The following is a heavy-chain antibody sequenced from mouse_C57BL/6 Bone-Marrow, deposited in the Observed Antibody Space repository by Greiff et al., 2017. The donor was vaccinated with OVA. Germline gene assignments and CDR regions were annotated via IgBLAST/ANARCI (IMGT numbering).Heavy chain of an antibody. CDR3: AREGTGTDYFDY. V-gene: IGHV1-50*01. CDR1: GYTFTSYW. J-gene: IGHJ2*01. CDR2: IDPSDSYT. Sequence: VQLQQPGAELVKPGASVKLSCKASGYTFTSYWMQWVKQRPGQGLEWIGEIDPSDSYTNYNQKFKGKATLTVDTSSSTAYMQLSSLTSEDSAVYYCAREGTGTDYFDYWGQGTTPTVSS. D-gene: IGHD4-1*01.